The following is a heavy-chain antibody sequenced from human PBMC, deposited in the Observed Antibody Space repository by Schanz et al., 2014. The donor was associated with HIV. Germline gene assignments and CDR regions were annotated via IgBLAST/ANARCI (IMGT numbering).Heavy chain of an antibody. Sequence: QVQLVESGGGVVQPGRSLRLSCVSSGFPFDGYSMHWVRQAPGKGLEWVAVISYDGSKKDHADSVKGRFTISRDNSKNTLYLQMNSLRAEDTAVYYCANEEVPNDYWGQGTLVTVSS. CDR1: GFPFDGYS. V-gene: IGHV3-30*04. CDR3: ANEEVPNDY. CDR2: ISYDGSKK. J-gene: IGHJ4*02.